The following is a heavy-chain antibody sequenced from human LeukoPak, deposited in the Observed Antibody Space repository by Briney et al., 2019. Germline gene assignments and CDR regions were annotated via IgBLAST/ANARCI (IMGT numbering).Heavy chain of an antibody. V-gene: IGHV3-23*01. Sequence: GGSLRLSCAASGFTFSSYAMSWVRQAPGKGLEWVSAISGSGGSTYYIESVKGRFTISRDNSKNTLYLQVNSLRAEDTAEYYCAKETVAVGGFVTIDYWGQGTLVTVSS. J-gene: IGHJ4*02. CDR1: GFTFSSYA. CDR2: ISGSGGST. D-gene: IGHD6-19*01. CDR3: AKETVAVGGFVTIDY.